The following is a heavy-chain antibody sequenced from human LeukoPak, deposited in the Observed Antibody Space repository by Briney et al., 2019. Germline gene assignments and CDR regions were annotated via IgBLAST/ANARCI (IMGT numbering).Heavy chain of an antibody. V-gene: IGHV3-23*01. J-gene: IGHJ4*02. D-gene: IGHD2/OR15-2a*01. CDR3: ARDDAIGGGYLDS. CDR1: GFPFTSYG. Sequence: GGFLRLSCAASGFPFTSYGMSWVRQAPGKGLEWVSLISGGGGSTYYADSVKGRFTISRDNSKNTLYLQVNRLTAEDTAVYYCARDDAIGGGYLDSWGRGTLVTVSS. CDR2: ISGGGGST.